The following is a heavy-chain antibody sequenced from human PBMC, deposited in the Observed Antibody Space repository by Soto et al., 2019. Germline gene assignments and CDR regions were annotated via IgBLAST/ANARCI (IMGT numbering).Heavy chain of an antibody. CDR2: ISYDGSNK. V-gene: IGHV3-30-3*01. CDR1: GFTFSSYA. Sequence: GGSLRLSCAASGFTFSSYAMHWVRQAPGKGLEWVAVISYDGSNKYYADSVKGRFTISRDNSKNTLYLQMNSLRAEDTAVYYCARESKPSSSWYLQYNWFDPWGQGTLVTVSS. J-gene: IGHJ5*02. D-gene: IGHD6-13*01. CDR3: ARESKPSSSWYLQYNWFDP.